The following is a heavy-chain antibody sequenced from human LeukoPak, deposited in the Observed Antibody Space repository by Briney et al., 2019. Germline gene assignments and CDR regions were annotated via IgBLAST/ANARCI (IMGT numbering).Heavy chain of an antibody. V-gene: IGHV3-30-3*01. CDR1: GFTFSSYA. D-gene: IGHD3-10*01. J-gene: IGHJ5*02. Sequence: PGRSLRLSCAASGFTFSSYAMHWVRQAPGKGLEWVAVISYDGSNKYYADSVKGRFTISRDNSKNTLYLRMNSLRAEDTAVYYCARGTYYYGSGSYWNWFDPWGQGTLVTVSS. CDR2: ISYDGSNK. CDR3: ARGTYYYGSGSYWNWFDP.